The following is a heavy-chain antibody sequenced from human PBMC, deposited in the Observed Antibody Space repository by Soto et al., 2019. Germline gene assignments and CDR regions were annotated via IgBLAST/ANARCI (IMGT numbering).Heavy chain of an antibody. D-gene: IGHD3-22*01. CDR2: IYHSGST. CDR1: GGSISSGGYS. V-gene: IGHV4-30-2*05. Sequence: SETLSLTCAASGGSISSGGYSWSWIRQPPGKGLEWIGYIYHSGSTYYNPSLKSRVTISVDTSKNQFSLKLSSVTAADTAVYYCARVGSTYYYDSSGYSPFDYWGQGTLVTVSS. CDR3: ARVGSTYYYDSSGYSPFDY. J-gene: IGHJ4*02.